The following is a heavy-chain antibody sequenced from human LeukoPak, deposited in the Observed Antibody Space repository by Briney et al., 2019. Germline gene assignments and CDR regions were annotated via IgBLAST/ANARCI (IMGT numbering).Heavy chain of an antibody. CDR3: ASYYYDSSGYYGDY. CDR2: IKQDGSEK. V-gene: IGHV3-7*01. D-gene: IGHD3-22*01. J-gene: IGHJ4*02. CDR1: GFTFSSYW. Sequence: LPGGSLRLSCAASGFTFSSYWMSWVRQAPGKGLEWVANIKQDGSEKYYVDSAKGRFTISRDNAKNSLYLQMNSLRAEDTAVYYCASYYYDSSGYYGDYWGQGTLVTVSS.